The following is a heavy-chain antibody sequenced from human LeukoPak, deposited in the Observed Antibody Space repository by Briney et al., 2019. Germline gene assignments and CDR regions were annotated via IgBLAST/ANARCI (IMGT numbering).Heavy chain of an antibody. Sequence: PGGSLRLSCAASGFTFRNYGMHWVRQAPGKGLEWVAAVSHDGSHTYYGDSLKGRLTISRDQSKNTLYLQMNSLTPEDTAVYYCAKGHATEPQYSSGWYDDFDFWGQGTLVTVSS. J-gene: IGHJ4*02. D-gene: IGHD6-19*01. CDR2: VSHDGSHT. V-gene: IGHV3-30*18. CDR1: GFTFRNYG. CDR3: AKGHATEPQYSSGWYDDFDF.